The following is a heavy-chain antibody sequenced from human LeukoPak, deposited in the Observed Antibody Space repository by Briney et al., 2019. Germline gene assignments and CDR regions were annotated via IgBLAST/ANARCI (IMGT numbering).Heavy chain of an antibody. CDR3: AKDFGGYSYGPNGILS. CDR2: IKQDGSEK. CDR1: GFTFSSYW. Sequence: GGSLRLSCAASGFTFSSYWMSWVRQAPGKGLEWVANIKQDGSEKYYVDSVKGRFTISRDNSKNTLYLQMNSLRAEDTAVYYCAKDFGGYSYGPNGILSWGQGTLVTVSS. V-gene: IGHV3-7*01. D-gene: IGHD5-18*01. J-gene: IGHJ4*02.